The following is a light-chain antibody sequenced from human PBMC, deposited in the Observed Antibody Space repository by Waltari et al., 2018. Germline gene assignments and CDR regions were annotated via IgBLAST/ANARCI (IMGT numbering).Light chain of an antibody. J-gene: IGKJ5*01. Sequence: DIQMTQSPSTLSASVGDTVNITCRASQTISTWLAWYQQKSGKAPKLLIYRASTLQTGVPSRFSACGSGTEFTLTISSLQPGDFGTYYCQQYDSYLITFGQGTRLEIK. CDR3: QQYDSYLIT. V-gene: IGKV1-5*03. CDR2: RAS. CDR1: QTISTW.